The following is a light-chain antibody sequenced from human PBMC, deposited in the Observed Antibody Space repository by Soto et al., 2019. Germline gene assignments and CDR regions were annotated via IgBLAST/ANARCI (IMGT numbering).Light chain of an antibody. V-gene: IGKV3-15*01. Sequence: EIVLTQSPGTLSLSPGERATLSCRASQSVSSSYLAWYQQKPGQAPRPLIYGASIRATGIPARFSASGSGTEFTLTISSLQSEDSAVYFCQQYYYWPPYTFGQGTKVDI. CDR1: QSVSSSY. CDR3: QQYYYWPPYT. CDR2: GAS. J-gene: IGKJ2*01.